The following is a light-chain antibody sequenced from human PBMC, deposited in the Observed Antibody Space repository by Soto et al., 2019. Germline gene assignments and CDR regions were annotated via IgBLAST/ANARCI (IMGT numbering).Light chain of an antibody. J-gene: IGLJ1*01. V-gene: IGLV2-14*01. CDR1: SSDVGDYNY. Sequence: QSVLTQPASVSGSPGQSITISCTGTSSDVGDYNYVSWYQQHPGKAPKFMIYDVTIRPSGVSNRFSGSKSGNTASLTISGLQAEDEADYYCSSYTSSSRDVFGTGTKLTVL. CDR3: SSYTSSSRDV. CDR2: DVT.